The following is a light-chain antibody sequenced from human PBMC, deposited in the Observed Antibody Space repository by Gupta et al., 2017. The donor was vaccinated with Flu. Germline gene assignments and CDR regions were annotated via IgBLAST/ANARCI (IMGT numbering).Light chain of an antibody. V-gene: IGKV3-20*01. CDR3: QQYGGSSGT. Sequence: EMVLTHSPGTLSLSPGERATLSCRASQSVSNNYLAWYQQMPGQVPRLLVYGASSRATGIPDRFSGSGSGTDFTITISRLEPEDFAVYYCQQYGGSSGTFGQGTKVEI. CDR1: QSVSNNY. J-gene: IGKJ1*01. CDR2: GAS.